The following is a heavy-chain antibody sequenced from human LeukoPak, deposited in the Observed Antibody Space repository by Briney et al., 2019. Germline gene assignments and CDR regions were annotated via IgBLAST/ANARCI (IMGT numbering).Heavy chain of an antibody. Sequence: GGSLRLSCAASGFTFSSYGMHWVRQAPGKGLEWVAVISYDGSNKDYADSVKGRFTISRDNSKNTLYLQMNSLRAEDTAVYYCAKEGLRSGFDYWGQGTLVTVSS. CDR2: ISYDGSNK. CDR1: GFTFSSYG. D-gene: IGHD4-17*01. V-gene: IGHV3-30*18. J-gene: IGHJ4*02. CDR3: AKEGLRSGFDY.